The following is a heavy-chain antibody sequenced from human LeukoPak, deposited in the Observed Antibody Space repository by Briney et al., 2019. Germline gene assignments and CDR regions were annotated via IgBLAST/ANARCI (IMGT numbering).Heavy chain of an antibody. D-gene: IGHD3-3*01. V-gene: IGHV3-21*01. CDR2: ISSSNTYI. CDR1: GFTFNSYS. J-gene: IGHJ4*02. Sequence: AGGSLRLSCAASGFTFNSYSMSWVRQAPGKGLEWVSSISSSNTYIYYADSVKGRFTISRDNAENSLYLQMNSLRAEDTALYYCARADPYEDWGQGILVTVSS. CDR3: ARADPYED.